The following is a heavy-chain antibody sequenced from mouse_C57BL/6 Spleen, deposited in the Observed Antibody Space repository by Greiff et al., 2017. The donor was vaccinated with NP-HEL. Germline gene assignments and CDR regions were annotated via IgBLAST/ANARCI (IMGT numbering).Heavy chain of an antibody. D-gene: IGHD2-4*01. J-gene: IGHJ2*01. CDR3: ARSGDYDAGDY. V-gene: IGHV1-42*01. CDR1: GYSFTGYY. CDR2: INPSTGGT. Sequence: VQLQQSGPELVKPGASVKISCKASGYSFTGYYMNWVKQSPEKSLEWIGEINPSTGGTTYNQKFKAKATLTVDKSSSTAYMQLKSLTSEDSAVYYGARSGDYDAGDYWGQGTTLTVSS.